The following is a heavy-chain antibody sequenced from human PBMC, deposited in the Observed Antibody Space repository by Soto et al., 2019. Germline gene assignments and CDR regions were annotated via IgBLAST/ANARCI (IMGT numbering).Heavy chain of an antibody. J-gene: IGHJ5*02. D-gene: IGHD6-13*01. CDR3: ASTYSTSWYWFDP. Sequence: QVTVKESSPVLVKPTETLTLTCTVSGFSLSNAGLGVSWIRQPPGKALEWLAHIFSNDEKSYSTSLKSRLTISKDTSKSQVVLTMTNMDPVDTASYYCASTYSTSWYWFDPWGQGTRVTVSS. V-gene: IGHV2-26*04. CDR2: IFSNDEK. CDR1: GFSLSNAGLG.